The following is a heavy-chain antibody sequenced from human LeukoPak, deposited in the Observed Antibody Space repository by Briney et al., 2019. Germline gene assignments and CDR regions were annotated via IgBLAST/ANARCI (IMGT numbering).Heavy chain of an antibody. D-gene: IGHD2-2*01. CDR1: GGSISSDGYY. Sequence: SETLSLTCTVSGGSISSDGYYWSWIRQHPGKGLEWIGYIYYSGSTYYNPSLKSRVTISVDTSKNQFSLKLSSVTAADTAVYYCARGVGTSWFDPWGQGTLVTVSS. CDR2: IYYSGST. V-gene: IGHV4-31*03. CDR3: ARGVGTSWFDP. J-gene: IGHJ5*02.